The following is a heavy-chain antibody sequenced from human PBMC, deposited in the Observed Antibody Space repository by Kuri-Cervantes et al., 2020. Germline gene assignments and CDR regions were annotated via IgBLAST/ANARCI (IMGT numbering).Heavy chain of an antibody. J-gene: IGHJ5*02. V-gene: IGHV1-18*01. Sequence: ASVKVSCKASGYTFTSYAMHWVRQAPGQRLEWMGWISAYNGNTNYAQKLQGRVTMTTDTSTSTAYMELRSLRSDDTAVYYCARSKILRRLAVAGVDWFDPWGQGTLVTVSS. CDR2: ISAYNGNT. CDR3: ARSKILRRLAVAGVDWFDP. D-gene: IGHD6-19*01. CDR1: GYTFTSYA.